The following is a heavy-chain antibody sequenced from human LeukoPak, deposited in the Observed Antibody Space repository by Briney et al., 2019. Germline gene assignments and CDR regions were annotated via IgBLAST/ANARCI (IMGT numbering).Heavy chain of an antibody. V-gene: IGHV4-4*07. CDR3: ARDQRITIFGVVTIGMDV. CDR1: GCSISSYY. J-gene: IGHJ6*02. Sequence: SETLSLTCTVSGCSISSYYWSWIRQPAGKGLEWIGRIYTSGSTNYNPSLESRVTMSVDTSKNQFSLKLSSVTAADTAVYYCARDQRITIFGVVTIGMDVWGQGTTVTVSS. CDR2: IYTSGST. D-gene: IGHD3-3*01.